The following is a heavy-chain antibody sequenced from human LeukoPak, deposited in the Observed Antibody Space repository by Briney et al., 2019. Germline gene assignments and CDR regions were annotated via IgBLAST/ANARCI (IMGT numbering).Heavy chain of an antibody. V-gene: IGHV1-69*04. D-gene: IGHD3-10*01. CDR3: ARQPYYYGSGSYYNDDY. J-gene: IGHJ4*02. CDR1: GGTFSSYA. CDR2: IIPILGIA. Sequence: SVKVSCKASGGTFSSYAISWVRQAPGQGLEWMGRIIPILGIANYAQKFQGRVTITADKSTSTAYMELSRLRSDDTAVYYCARQPYYYGSGSYYNDDYWGQGTLVTVSS.